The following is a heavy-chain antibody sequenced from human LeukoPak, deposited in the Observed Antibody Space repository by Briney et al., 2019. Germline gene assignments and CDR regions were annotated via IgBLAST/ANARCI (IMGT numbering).Heavy chain of an antibody. CDR2: IYPGDSDT. Sequence: PGESLKISCKGSGYSFTSYWIGWVRQMPGKGLEWMGIIYPGDSDTRYSPSFQGQVTISADKSISTAYLQWSSLKASDTAMYYCARPAVDTAMVLGFYYWGQGTLVTVSS. CDR3: ARPAVDTAMVLGFYY. CDR1: GYSFTSYW. V-gene: IGHV5-51*01. D-gene: IGHD5-18*01. J-gene: IGHJ4*02.